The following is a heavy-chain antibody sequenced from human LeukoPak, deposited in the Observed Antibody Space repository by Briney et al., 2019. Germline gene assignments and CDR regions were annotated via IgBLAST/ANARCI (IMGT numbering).Heavy chain of an antibody. J-gene: IGHJ5*02. D-gene: IGHD1-1*01. CDR1: GGSFSAYY. CDR2: INHSGST. V-gene: IGHV4-34*01. CDR3: ARGGWWDNWNRFDP. Sequence: SSETLSLTCAVYGGSFSAYYWNWIRQTPGKGLEWIGEINHSGSTDYNPSPKSRVTISIDTSKNQFSLKLTSVTAADTAVYYCARGGWWDNWNRFDPWGQGTLVTVSS.